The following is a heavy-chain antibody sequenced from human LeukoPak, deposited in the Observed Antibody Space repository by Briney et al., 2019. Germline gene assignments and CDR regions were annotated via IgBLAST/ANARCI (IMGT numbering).Heavy chain of an antibody. CDR2: ISSSGGST. V-gene: IGHV3-23*01. D-gene: IGHD1-1*01. J-gene: IGHJ4*02. CDR3: ATDXXITNWYXXXDF. Sequence: GGSLRLSCAASRFTFSSYAMSWVRQAPGKGLEWVSGISSSGGSTYYADSVKGRFTISRDNSKNTLYLHMNSLRAEDTAVYYCATDXXITNWYXXXDFWGQXXLVT. CDR1: RFTFSSYA.